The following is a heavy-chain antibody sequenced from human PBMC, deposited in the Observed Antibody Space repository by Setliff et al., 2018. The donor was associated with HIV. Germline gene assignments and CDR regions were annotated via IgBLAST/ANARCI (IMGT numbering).Heavy chain of an antibody. CDR2: IYTSGST. CDR3: ARLGDYDSSGYSWFDY. CDR1: GGSISSGSYY. V-gene: IGHV4-61*02. Sequence: SETLSLTCTVSGGSISSGSYYWSWIRQPAGKGLEWIGRIYTSGSTNYNPSLKSRVTISVDTSKNQFSLMLSSVTAADTAVYYCARLGDYDSSGYSWFDYWGQGTLVTVSS. D-gene: IGHD3-22*01. J-gene: IGHJ4*02.